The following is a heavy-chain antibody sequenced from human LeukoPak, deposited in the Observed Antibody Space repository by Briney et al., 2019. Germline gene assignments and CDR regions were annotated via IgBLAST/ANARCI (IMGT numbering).Heavy chain of an antibody. J-gene: IGHJ4*01. V-gene: IGHV3-23*01. D-gene: IGHD5-18*01. Sequence: GGSLRLSCTASGFTFSSYAMSWVRQAPGKGLEWVSGISGSGTNTYYADSVKGRFTISRDNSKNTLYLKMNSLRAEDTAVYYCAKGDKPVIAMVKFDYWGHGTLVTVSS. CDR3: AKGDKPVIAMVKFDY. CDR1: GFTFSSYA. CDR2: ISGSGTNT.